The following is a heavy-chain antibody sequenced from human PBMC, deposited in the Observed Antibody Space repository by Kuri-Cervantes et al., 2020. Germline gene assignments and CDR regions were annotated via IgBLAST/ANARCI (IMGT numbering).Heavy chain of an antibody. CDR1: GVTFSSYA. CDR2: ISGSGGST. V-gene: IGHV3-23*01. D-gene: IGHD6-13*01. Sequence: GGSLRLSCAASGVTFSSYAMSWVRQAPGKGLGWVSAISGSGGSTYDADSVKGRFTISRDNSKNTLYLQMNSLRAEDTAVYYCARVGGAAPGTFDHWGQGTLVTVSS. J-gene: IGHJ4*02. CDR3: ARVGGAAPGTFDH.